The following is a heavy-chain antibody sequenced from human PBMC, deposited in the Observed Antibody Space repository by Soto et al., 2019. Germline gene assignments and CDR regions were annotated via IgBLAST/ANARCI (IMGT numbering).Heavy chain of an antibody. CDR1: GFTFGSYW. V-gene: IGHV3-74*01. Sequence: EVQLVESGGGLVQPGGSLRLSCAASGFTFGSYWMHWVRQAPGKGLVWVSRINSDESSASYADSVKGRFTISRDNAKNTVYLQMNSLRAEDTAVYYCARDPYSPSSLFYSYMDVWCKGTTVTVSS. D-gene: IGHD6-6*01. J-gene: IGHJ6*03. CDR2: INSDESSA. CDR3: ARDPYSPSSLFYSYMDV.